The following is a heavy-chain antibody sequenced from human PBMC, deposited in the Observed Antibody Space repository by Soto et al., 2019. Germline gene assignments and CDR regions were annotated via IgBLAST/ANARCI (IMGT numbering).Heavy chain of an antibody. CDR3: AMTVIAPSPYLDH. J-gene: IGHJ4*02. Sequence: QVQLQESGPGLVKPSETLSLTCSVSGDSISRNYWSWLRQPAGGGLEWIGRIYTTGATNYNSSLKSRGAMSVDTSKNQCSLRLTSVTAADMAVYFCAMTVIAPSPYLDHWGEGLLGTVSS. CDR2: IYTTGAT. CDR1: GDSISRNY. V-gene: IGHV4-4*07. D-gene: IGHD4-17*01.